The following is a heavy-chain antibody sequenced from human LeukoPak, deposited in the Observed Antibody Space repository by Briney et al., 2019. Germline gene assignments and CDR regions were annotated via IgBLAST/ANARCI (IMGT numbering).Heavy chain of an antibody. CDR2: ISGSGGST. V-gene: IGHV3-23*01. D-gene: IGHD1-1*01. Sequence: GGSLRLSCAASGFTFSSYAMSWVRQAPGKGLEWVSAISGSGGSTYYADSVKGRFTISRDNSKNTLYLQMNSLRAEDTAVYYCAKGGNWNDVPLNYYYYYGMDVWGQGTTVTVSS. CDR1: GFTFSSYA. J-gene: IGHJ6*02. CDR3: AKGGNWNDVPLNYYYYYGMDV.